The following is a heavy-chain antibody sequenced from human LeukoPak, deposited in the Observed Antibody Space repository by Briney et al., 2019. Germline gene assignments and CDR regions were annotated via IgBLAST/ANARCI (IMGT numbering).Heavy chain of an antibody. CDR1: DFTFDEYA. J-gene: IGHJ5*01. V-gene: IGHV3-23*01. CDR3: AKEAIVATIFTLDS. CDR2: ISASGTRV. Sequence: GGSLRLSCKGSDFTFDEYAMNWVRQAPGKGLEWVSSISASGTRVYYADSVKGRFTISRDNSKNTVFLQMNSLRAEDTAVYYCAKEAIVATIFTLDSWGQGTLVTVSS. D-gene: IGHD5-12*01.